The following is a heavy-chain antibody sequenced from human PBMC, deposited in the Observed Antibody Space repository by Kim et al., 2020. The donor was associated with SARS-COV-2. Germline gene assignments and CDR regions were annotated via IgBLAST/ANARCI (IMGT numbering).Heavy chain of an antibody. CDR1: GFTFSSYG. Sequence: GGSLRLSCAASGFTFSSYGMHWVRQAPGKGLEWVAVISYDGSNKYYADSVKGRFTISRDNSKNTLYLQMNSLRAEDTAVYYCAKDSKSTVAGMRDRNWFDPWGQGTLVTVSS. V-gene: IGHV3-30*18. D-gene: IGHD6-19*01. CDR2: ISYDGSNK. J-gene: IGHJ5*02. CDR3: AKDSKSTVAGMRDRNWFDP.